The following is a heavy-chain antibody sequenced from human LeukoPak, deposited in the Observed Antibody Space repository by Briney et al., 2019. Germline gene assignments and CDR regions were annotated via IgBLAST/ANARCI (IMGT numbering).Heavy chain of an antibody. J-gene: IGHJ4*02. V-gene: IGHV3-66*01. Sequence: GGSLRLSCAASGFTVSSNYMSWVRQAPGKGLEWVPVIYSGGSTYYADSVKGRFTISRDNSKNTLYLQMNSLRAEDTAVYYCAREPGIAAAGVDYWGQGTLVTASS. CDR2: IYSGGST. CDR1: GFTVSSNY. D-gene: IGHD6-13*01. CDR3: AREPGIAAAGVDY.